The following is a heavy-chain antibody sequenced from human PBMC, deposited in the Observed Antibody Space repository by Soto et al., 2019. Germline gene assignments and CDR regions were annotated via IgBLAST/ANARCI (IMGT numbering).Heavy chain of an antibody. D-gene: IGHD1-26*01. J-gene: IGHJ3*02. CDR1: SASISRSRCH. V-gene: IGHV4-39*01. Sequence: AVTLYLTCTVPSASISRSRCHSGWIRQPPGKGLEWIASIKYSGTTFYNPSLKSRVTLSVDTSKNQFALKLSSVTAAETAVYYCARHGITGSYYDAFDIWGQGTMVT. CDR3: ARHGITGSYYDAFDI. CDR2: IKYSGTT.